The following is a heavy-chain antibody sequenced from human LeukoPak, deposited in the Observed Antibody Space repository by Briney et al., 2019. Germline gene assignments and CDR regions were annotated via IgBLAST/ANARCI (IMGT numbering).Heavy chain of an antibody. CDR2: INPSGGTT. Sequence: ASVKVSCKASGYTFTSYGISWVRQAPGQGLEWMGIINPSGGTTSYAQKFQGRVTMTRDTSTSTVYMELSSLRSEDTAMYYCAKEGDSSSPGSDIWGQGTMVTVSS. J-gene: IGHJ3*02. V-gene: IGHV1-46*01. CDR1: GYTFTSYG. D-gene: IGHD3-22*01. CDR3: AKEGDSSSPGSDI.